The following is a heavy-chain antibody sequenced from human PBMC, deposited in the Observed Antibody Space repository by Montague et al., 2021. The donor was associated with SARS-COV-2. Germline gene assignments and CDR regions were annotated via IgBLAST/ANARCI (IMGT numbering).Heavy chain of an antibody. CDR3: ARVHIVVVTAMRYFDL. Sequence: TLSLTCTVSGGSISSGGYYWSWIRQHPGKGLEWIEYIYYSGSTYYNPSLKSRVTISVDTSKNQFSLKLSSVTAADTAVYYCARVHIVVVTAMRYFDLWGRGTLVTVSS. CDR2: IYYSGST. J-gene: IGHJ2*01. CDR1: GGSISSGGYY. V-gene: IGHV4-31*03. D-gene: IGHD2-21*02.